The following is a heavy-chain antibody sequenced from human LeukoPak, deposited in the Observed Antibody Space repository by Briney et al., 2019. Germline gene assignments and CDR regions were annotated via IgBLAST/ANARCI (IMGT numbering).Heavy chain of an antibody. J-gene: IGHJ4*02. CDR2: IKQDGSEK. CDR3: ARSPSGFGTYYFDY. CDR1: GFTFSSYW. V-gene: IGHV3-7*01. Sequence: GGSLRLSCAASGFTFSSYWMSWVRQAPGKGLEWVAYIKQDGSEKYYVDSVKGRFTISRDNAKNSLYLQMNSLRAEDTAVYYCARSPSGFGTYYFDYWGQGTLVTVSS. D-gene: IGHD3-10*01.